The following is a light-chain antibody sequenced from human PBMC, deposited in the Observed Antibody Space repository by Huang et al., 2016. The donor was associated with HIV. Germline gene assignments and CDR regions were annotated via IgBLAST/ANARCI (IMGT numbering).Light chain of an antibody. CDR3: QQRTNWPTWT. CDR2: DAS. CDR1: QSVSSY. Sequence: EIVFTQSPATLSLSPGERATLSCRSSQSVSSYLAWYQQKPGQAPRLLIYDASNRATGSPARFSGSGSGTDFTLTISSLEPEDFAVYYCQQRTNWPTWTFGQGTKVEIK. V-gene: IGKV3-11*01. J-gene: IGKJ1*01.